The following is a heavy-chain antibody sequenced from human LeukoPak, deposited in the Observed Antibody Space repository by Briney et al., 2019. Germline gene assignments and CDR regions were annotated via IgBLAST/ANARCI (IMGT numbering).Heavy chain of an antibody. CDR2: INTDGTRT. CDR1: GFTFSAYW. Sequence: PGGSLRLSCAASGFTFSAYWMHWVRQVPGKGLVWVSLINTDGTRTSYVDSVKGRFTISRDNAKNTLYLQMNSLRAEDTAVYYCVRAFDIWGQGTMVTVSS. J-gene: IGHJ3*02. CDR3: VRAFDI. V-gene: IGHV3-74*01.